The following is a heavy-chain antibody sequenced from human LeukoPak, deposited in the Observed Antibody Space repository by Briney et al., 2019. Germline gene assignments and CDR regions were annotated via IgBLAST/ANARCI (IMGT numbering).Heavy chain of an antibody. Sequence: GGSLRLSCAASGFTFSSYAMNWVRQAPGKGLEWVSAISGSDGSTYYADSVKGRFTISRDNSKNTLYLQMNSLRDEDTALYYCAKAGIGVVGYFDYWGQGTLVTVSS. D-gene: IGHD6-19*01. CDR1: GFTFSSYA. CDR2: ISGSDGST. CDR3: AKAGIGVVGYFDY. V-gene: IGHV3-23*01. J-gene: IGHJ4*02.